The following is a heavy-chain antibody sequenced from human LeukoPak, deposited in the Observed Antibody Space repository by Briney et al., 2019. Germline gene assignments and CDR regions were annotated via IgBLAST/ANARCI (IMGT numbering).Heavy chain of an antibody. J-gene: IGHJ4*02. D-gene: IGHD2-15*01. CDR3: ARDRGYCSGGSCYSFDY. CDR2: IIPIFGTA. V-gene: IGHV1-69*13. Sequence: GASVTVSCKASGGTFSSYAISWVRQAPGQGLEWMGGIIPIFGTANYAQKFQGRVTITADESTSTAYMELSSLRSEDTAVYYCARDRGYCSGGSCYSFDYWGQGTLVTVSS. CDR1: GGTFSSYA.